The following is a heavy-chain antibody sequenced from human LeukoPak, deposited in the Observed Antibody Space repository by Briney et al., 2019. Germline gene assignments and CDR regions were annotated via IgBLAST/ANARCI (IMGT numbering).Heavy chain of an antibody. CDR3: ARGYGWSSYNNFNH. Sequence: SQTLSLTCAISGDSVSSNSAAWNWIRQSPSRGLEWLGRTYYRSKWYNDYAVSVKSRITINPDTSKNQFSLQLNSVTPEDTAVYYCARGYGWSSYNNFNHWGQGILVTVSS. D-gene: IGHD3-10*01. V-gene: IGHV6-1*01. J-gene: IGHJ4*02. CDR1: GDSVSSNSAA. CDR2: TYYRSKWYN.